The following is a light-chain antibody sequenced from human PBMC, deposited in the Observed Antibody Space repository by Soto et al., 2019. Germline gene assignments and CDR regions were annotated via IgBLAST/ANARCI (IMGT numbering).Light chain of an antibody. Sequence: EILMTQSPATVSVSPVERATLYCRASQSVSRKLAWYQHKPGQAPRLLISGASNRATGIPDRFSGSGSGTDFTLTIRRLEPEDFAVYYCQQYNNWPPWKCGQGTKGDIK. CDR2: GAS. CDR1: QSVSRK. V-gene: IGKV3D-15*01. CDR3: QQYNNWPPWK. J-gene: IGKJ1*01.